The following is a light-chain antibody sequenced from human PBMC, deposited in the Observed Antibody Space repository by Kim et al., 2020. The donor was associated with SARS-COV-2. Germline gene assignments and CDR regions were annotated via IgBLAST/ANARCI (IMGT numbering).Light chain of an antibody. Sequence: SASVGDRVTITCRASQGIGNYLAWYQQKPGKAPKLLVSSASALQSGVPSRFSGSGSGTDFTLTITNLQPEDVATYYCQKFDSAPHTFGQGTKLEI. J-gene: IGKJ2*01. CDR2: SAS. V-gene: IGKV1-27*01. CDR3: QKFDSAPHT. CDR1: QGIGNY.